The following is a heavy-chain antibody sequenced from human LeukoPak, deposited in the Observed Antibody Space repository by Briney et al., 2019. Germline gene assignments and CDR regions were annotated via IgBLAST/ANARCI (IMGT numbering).Heavy chain of an antibody. Sequence: ASVKGSCKPFGYNSTSFYIHWARQAPGQGLGWNGIINPRGDYTTYAQNFQGRVTMTRDTSTSTIYMELSSLRSEDTAVYYCARSGYLVVTAYDAFDIWGQGTMVTVSS. D-gene: IGHD2-21*02. V-gene: IGHV1-46*01. CDR3: ARSGYLVVTAYDAFDI. CDR2: INPRGDYT. J-gene: IGHJ3*02. CDR1: GYNSTSFY.